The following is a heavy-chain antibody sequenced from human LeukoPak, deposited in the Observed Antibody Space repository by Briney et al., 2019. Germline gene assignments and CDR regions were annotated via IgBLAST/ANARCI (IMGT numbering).Heavy chain of an antibody. CDR3: ARGPLLRYFDWLLYQFDY. V-gene: IGHV3-30-3*01. D-gene: IGHD3-9*01. CDR2: ISYDGSNK. CDR1: GFTFSSYA. Sequence: PGGSLRLSCAVSGFTFSSYAMHWVRQAPGKGLEWVAVISYDGSNKYYADSVKGRFTISRDNSKNTLYLQMNSLRAEDTAVYYCARGPLLRYFDWLLYQFDYWGQGTLVTVSS. J-gene: IGHJ4*02.